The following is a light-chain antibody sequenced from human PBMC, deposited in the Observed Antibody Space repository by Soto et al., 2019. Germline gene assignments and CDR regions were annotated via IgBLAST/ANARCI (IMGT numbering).Light chain of an antibody. CDR1: SSNIGAGYD. V-gene: IGLV1-40*01. Sequence: QPVLTQPPSVSGAPGQRVTISCTGSSSNIGAGYDVHWYQQLPGTAPKLLIYGNSNRPSGVPDRFSGSKSGTSAPLAITGLQAEDEADYYCQSYDSSLSGVFGTGTKVTVL. CDR3: QSYDSSLSGV. CDR2: GNS. J-gene: IGLJ1*01.